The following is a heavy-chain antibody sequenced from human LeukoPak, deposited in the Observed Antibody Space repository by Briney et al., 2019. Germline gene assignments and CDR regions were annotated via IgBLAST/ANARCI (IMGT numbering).Heavy chain of an antibody. CDR1: GGSISSSSYY. CDR3: ARYSGYDCFDY. Sequence: PSETLSLTCTVSGGSISSSSYYWGWSRQPPGKGLEWIGSIYYSGSTYYNPSLKSRVTISVDTSKNQFSLKLSSVTAADTAVYYCARYSGYDCFDYWGQGTLVTVSS. CDR2: IYYSGST. J-gene: IGHJ4*02. V-gene: IGHV4-39*01. D-gene: IGHD5-12*01.